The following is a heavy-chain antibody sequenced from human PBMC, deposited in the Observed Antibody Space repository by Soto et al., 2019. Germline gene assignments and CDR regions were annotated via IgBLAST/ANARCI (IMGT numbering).Heavy chain of an antibody. J-gene: IGHJ4*02. CDR3: AKDIWELSYYFDY. CDR2: ISWNSGSI. Sequence: EVQLVESGGDLVQPGRSLRLSCAASGFNFDDYAMHCVRQAPGKGLEWVSGISWNSGSIGYADSVKGRFTISRDNAKNSLYLQMNSLRAEDTALYYCAKDIWELSYYFDYWGQGTLVTVSS. D-gene: IGHD3-16*02. V-gene: IGHV3-9*01. CDR1: GFNFDDYA.